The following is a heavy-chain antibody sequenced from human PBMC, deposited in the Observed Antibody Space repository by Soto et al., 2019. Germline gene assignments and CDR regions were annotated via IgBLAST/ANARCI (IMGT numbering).Heavy chain of an antibody. Sequence: QVQLVQSGAEVKKPGASVKVSCKASGYTFTSYYMHWVRQAPGQGLEWMGIINPSGGSTSYAQKFQGRVTMPRDTSTSTVYMELSSLRSEDTAVYYCARDSNCSGGSCYSFDYWGQGTLVTVSS. V-gene: IGHV1-46*03. CDR3: ARDSNCSGGSCYSFDY. CDR2: INPSGGST. D-gene: IGHD2-15*01. CDR1: GYTFTSYY. J-gene: IGHJ4*02.